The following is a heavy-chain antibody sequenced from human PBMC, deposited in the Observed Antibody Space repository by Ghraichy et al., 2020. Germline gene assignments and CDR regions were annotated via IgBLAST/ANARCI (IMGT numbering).Heavy chain of an antibody. CDR2: ICYTVST. V-gene: IGHV4-39*01. Sequence: SETLSLTCTVSGGSISSSDYYWVWIRQPPGKGLEWIGNICYTVSTDYNSSLKSRVTMSLDTSKNQFSLNLRSLTAADTAVYYCARTLRWLQFIDYWGQGILVTVST. D-gene: IGHD5-24*01. CDR3: ARTLRWLQFIDY. CDR1: GGSISSSDYY. J-gene: IGHJ4*02.